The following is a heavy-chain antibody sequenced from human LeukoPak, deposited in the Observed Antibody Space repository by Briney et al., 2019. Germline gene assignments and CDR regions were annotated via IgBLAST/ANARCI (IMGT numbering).Heavy chain of an antibody. CDR2: ISYDGSNK. D-gene: IGHD5-18*01. CDR1: GFTFSSYA. J-gene: IGHJ4*02. V-gene: IGHV3-30*04. Sequence: GRSLRLSCAASGFTFSSYAIHWVRQAPGKGLEWVAVISYDGSNKYYADSVKGRFTISRDNSKNTLYLQMNSLRAEDTAVYYCARDGDTAMANLNYFDYWGQGTLVTVSS. CDR3: ARDGDTAMANLNYFDY.